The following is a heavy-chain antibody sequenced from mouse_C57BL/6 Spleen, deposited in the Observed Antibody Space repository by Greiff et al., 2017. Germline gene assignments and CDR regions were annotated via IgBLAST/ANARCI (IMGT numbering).Heavy chain of an antibody. CDR3: ARITTADFDY. V-gene: IGHV1-64*01. Sequence: QVQLKQPGAELVKPGASVKLSCKASGYTFTSYWMHWVKQRPGQGLEWIGMIHPNSGSTNYNEKFKSKATLTVDKSSSTAYMQLSSLTSEDSAVYYCARITTADFDYWGQGTTLTVAS. J-gene: IGHJ2*01. CDR2: IHPNSGST. CDR1: GYTFTSYW. D-gene: IGHD1-2*01.